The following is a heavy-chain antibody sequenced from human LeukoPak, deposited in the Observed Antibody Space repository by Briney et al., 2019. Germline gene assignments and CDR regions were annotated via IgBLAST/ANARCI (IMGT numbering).Heavy chain of an antibody. D-gene: IGHD1-26*01. Sequence: SETLSLTCTVSGGSINSYYWTWIRQPAGKGLEWIGRIYTGGSTNYNPSLESRVTMSVYTSKNQFSLKLNSVTAADTAVYYCARQEGGIVGPYWGQGTLVTVSS. V-gene: IGHV4-4*07. J-gene: IGHJ4*02. CDR1: GGSINSYY. CDR3: ARQEGGIVGPY. CDR2: IYTGGST.